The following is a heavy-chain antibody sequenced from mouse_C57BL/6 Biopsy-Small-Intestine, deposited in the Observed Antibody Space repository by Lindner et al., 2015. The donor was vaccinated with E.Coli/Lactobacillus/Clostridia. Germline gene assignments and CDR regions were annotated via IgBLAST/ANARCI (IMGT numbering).Heavy chain of an antibody. CDR2: IYPNTGST. CDR3: ARPFEHGNSYKAWFAY. D-gene: IGHD1-1*01. V-gene: IGHV1-42*01. J-gene: IGHJ3*01. CDR1: GYSFTGYY. Sequence: VQLQESGPELVKPGASVKISCKTSGYSFTGYYMSWVKQSPEKSLEWIGEIYPNTGSTIYNQKFKAKATMTEDKSSSTAYMELKSLTSEDSAVYYCARPFEHGNSYKAWFAYWGQGTLVTVS.